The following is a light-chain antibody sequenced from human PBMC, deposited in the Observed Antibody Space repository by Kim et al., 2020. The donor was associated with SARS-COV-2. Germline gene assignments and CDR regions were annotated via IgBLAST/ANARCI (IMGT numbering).Light chain of an antibody. J-gene: IGKJ4*01. V-gene: IGKV1-5*01. CDR2: AVS. CDR3: QQHNGY. Sequence: PLSACVGDTVTSTCLASQSITRVLAWYQQKPGKAPKLLIYAVSSLDSGVPSRFSGSGSGTQFTLPNSSLQPDDFATDYCQQHNGYFGGGTKVDIK. CDR1: QSITRV.